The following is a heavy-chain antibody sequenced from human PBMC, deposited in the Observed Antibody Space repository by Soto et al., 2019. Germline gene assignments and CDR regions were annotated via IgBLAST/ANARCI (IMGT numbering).Heavy chain of an antibody. CDR2: IIPIFGTA. D-gene: IGHD3-22*01. CDR3: ARDSSQYYDSSGYRY. V-gene: IGHV1-69*06. CDR1: GGTFSSYA. J-gene: IGHJ4*02. Sequence: GASVKVSCKASGGTFSSYAISWVRQAPGQGLEWMGGIIPIFGTANYAQKFQGRVTITADKSTSTAYMELSSLRSEDTAVYYCARDSSQYYDSSGYRYWGQGTLVTVSS.